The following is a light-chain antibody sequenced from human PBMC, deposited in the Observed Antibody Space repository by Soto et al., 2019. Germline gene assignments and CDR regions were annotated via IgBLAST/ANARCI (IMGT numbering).Light chain of an antibody. CDR1: QGITKS. J-gene: IGKJ3*01. CDR3: QQHEDLPLT. CDR2: NAS. V-gene: IGKV1-33*01. Sequence: DIQMTQSPSSLSASVGDRVTITCQASQGITKSLNWYQQKPGKAPKLLIYNASILETGVPSRFTGSGPGTDFTFTISGLQPEDIATYYCQQHEDLPLTFGPGTKVNIK.